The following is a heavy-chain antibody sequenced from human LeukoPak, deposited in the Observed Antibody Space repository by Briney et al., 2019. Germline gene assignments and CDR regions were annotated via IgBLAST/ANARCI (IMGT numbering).Heavy chain of an antibody. CDR2: ISSSGTIT. Sequence: SGGSLRLSCAASGFIFSDYEMNWVRQAPGKGLKWTSYISSSGTITHYADSTKGRVTISRDNTRNTLYLHMSSLRADDTAIYFCARGYSYGYDYWGLGTRVTVSS. V-gene: IGHV3-48*03. CDR3: ARGYSYGYDY. CDR1: GFIFSDYE. D-gene: IGHD5-18*01. J-gene: IGHJ4*02.